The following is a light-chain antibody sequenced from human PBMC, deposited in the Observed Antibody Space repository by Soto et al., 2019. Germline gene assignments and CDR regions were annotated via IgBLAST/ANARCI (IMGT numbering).Light chain of an antibody. CDR3: MQHMQLPWT. CDR1: QSLEYSEGRTY. V-gene: IGKV2D-29*01. CDR2: EVS. Sequence: DIVMTQTPLALSVIPGQPASISCKSSQSLEYSEGRTYLCWYLQKPGQAPQLLISEVSNRFSGVPDRFSGRGSGTDFILKISRVEAEDVGVYYCMQHMQLPWTFGQGTKVEI. J-gene: IGKJ1*01.